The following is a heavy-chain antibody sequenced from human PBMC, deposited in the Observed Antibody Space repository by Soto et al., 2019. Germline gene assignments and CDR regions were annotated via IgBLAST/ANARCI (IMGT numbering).Heavy chain of an antibody. V-gene: IGHV1-8*01. CDR1: GYTFTSYD. CDR2: MIPNTGNS. Sequence: QVQLVQSGAEVRKPGASVKVSCEASGYTFTSYDIYWVRQATGQGLEWMGWMIPNTGNSGYAQKFQGRVTVTSDTSINTVHMELSSLRSEDTAVYYCARRAETNGWNGFGADKYYVDFWGQGTLVTVSS. J-gene: IGHJ4*02. CDR3: ARRAETNGWNGFGADKYYVDF. D-gene: IGHD1-1*01.